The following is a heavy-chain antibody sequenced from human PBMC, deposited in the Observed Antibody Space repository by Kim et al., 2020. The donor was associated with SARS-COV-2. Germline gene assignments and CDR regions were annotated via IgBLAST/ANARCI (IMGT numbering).Heavy chain of an antibody. V-gene: IGHV3-23*01. Sequence: GGSLRLSCAASGFMFSSFVMTWVRQAPGKGPEWVSSISGGGNTYYADSVQGRFTISRDNSKNTLYLEMNSLRAEDLAIYFCARVNTLNYYYYGLDVRGRGTTVTVSS. D-gene: IGHD2-21*01. J-gene: IGHJ6*02. CDR3: ARVNTLNYYYYGLDV. CDR2: ISGGGNT. CDR1: GFMFSSFV.